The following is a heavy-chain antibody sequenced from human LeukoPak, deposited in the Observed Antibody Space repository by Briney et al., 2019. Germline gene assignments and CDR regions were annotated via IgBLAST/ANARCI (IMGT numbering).Heavy chain of an antibody. V-gene: IGHV5-51*01. D-gene: IGHD6-13*01. CDR3: ARLNGYIWLEGSHFDY. CDR1: GYSFTSYW. Sequence: GESLKISCKGSGYSFTSYWIGWVRQMPGKGLEWMGIIYPGDSDTRYSPSFQGQVTISADKSISTAYLQWSSLKASDTAMYYCARLNGYIWLEGSHFDYWGQGTLVTVSS. CDR2: IYPGDSDT. J-gene: IGHJ4*02.